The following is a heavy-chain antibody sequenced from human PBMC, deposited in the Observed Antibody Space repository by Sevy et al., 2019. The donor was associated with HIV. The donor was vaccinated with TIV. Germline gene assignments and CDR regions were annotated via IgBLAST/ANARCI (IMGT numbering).Heavy chain of an antibody. CDR1: GFAVSSNY. V-gene: IGHV3-53*01. D-gene: IGHD3-16*01. Sequence: GGSLRLSCAASGFAVSSNYMSWVRQAPGKGLEWVSVIYAGGSTYYADSVKGRFTISRDNSKNTVYLQMNSLRAEDTAVYYCARDHYDSLWGSYWYCFDYWGQGTLVTVSS. J-gene: IGHJ4*02. CDR2: IYAGGST. CDR3: ARDHYDSLWGSYWYCFDY.